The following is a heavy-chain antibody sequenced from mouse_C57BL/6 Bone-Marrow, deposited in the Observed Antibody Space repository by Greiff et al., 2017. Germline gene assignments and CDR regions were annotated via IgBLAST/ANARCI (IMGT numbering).Heavy chain of an antibody. D-gene: IGHD2-3*01. CDR2: IDPSDSYT. CDR1: GYTFTSYW. CDR3: ARGGWLLGVDY. J-gene: IGHJ4*01. Sequence: VQLQQPGAELVRPGTSVQLSCKASGYTFTSYWMHWVKQRPGQGLEWIGVIDPSDSYTNYNQKFKGKATLTVDTSSSTAYMQLSSLTSEDSAVYYCARGGWLLGVDYWGQGTSVTVSS. V-gene: IGHV1-59*01.